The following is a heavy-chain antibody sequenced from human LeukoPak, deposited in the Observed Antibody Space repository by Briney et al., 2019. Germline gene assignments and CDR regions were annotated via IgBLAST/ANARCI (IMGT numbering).Heavy chain of an antibody. D-gene: IGHD5-12*01. CDR1: GFTFSSYA. Sequence: GSLRLSCAASGFTFSSYAMSWIRQPPGKGLEWIGEINHSGSTNYNPSLKSRVTISVDTSKNQFSLKLSSVTAADTAVYYCARGGAGMVATSGWGQGTLVTVSS. J-gene: IGHJ4*02. CDR3: ARGGAGMVATSG. V-gene: IGHV4-34*01. CDR2: INHSGST.